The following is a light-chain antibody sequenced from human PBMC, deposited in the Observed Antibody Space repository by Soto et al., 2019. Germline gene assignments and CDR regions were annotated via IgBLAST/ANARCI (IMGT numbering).Light chain of an antibody. CDR2: DVS. CDR3: KSYTTSGTYV. CDR1: SSDVGAYNY. Sequence: TQPASVSGSPGQSIAISCTGTSSDVGAYNYVSWYQQPPGTGPKLMIYDVSNRPSGISDRFSGSKSGNTASLTISGLQTEDEADYYCKSYTTSGTYVFGTGTKLPVL. V-gene: IGLV2-14*01. J-gene: IGLJ1*01.